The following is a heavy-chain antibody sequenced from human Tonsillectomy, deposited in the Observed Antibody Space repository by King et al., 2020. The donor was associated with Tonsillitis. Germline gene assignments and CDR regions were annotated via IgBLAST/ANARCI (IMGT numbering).Heavy chain of an antibody. CDR1: GFSLSTTLVG. J-gene: IGHJ4*02. D-gene: IGHD4-23*01. CDR3: AHARGGGNSPLFDY. V-gene: IGHV2-5*02. Sequence: TLKESGPTLVKPTQTLTLTCSFSGFSLSTTLVGVAWIRQTPGKALEWLALIYWDDDKRYSPSLKTRLTITKDTSKNQVVLTMTNMDPVDTATYYCAHARGGGNSPLFDYWGQGTLVTVSS. CDR2: IYWDDDK.